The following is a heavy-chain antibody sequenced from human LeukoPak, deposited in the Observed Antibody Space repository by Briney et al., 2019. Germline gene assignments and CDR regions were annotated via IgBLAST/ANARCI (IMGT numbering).Heavy chain of an antibody. V-gene: IGHV4-59*01. D-gene: IGHD6-13*01. CDR1: GGSIDSNS. Sequence: SETLSLTCTVSGGSIDSNSWTRIRQPPGKGLEWIGYIYCSGTTNYNPSLKSRVTMSVDMSKNQFSLKLSSVTAADTAVYYCARRSSSWKNWFDPWGQGTLVTVSS. CDR2: IYCSGTT. CDR3: ARRSSSWKNWFDP. J-gene: IGHJ5*02.